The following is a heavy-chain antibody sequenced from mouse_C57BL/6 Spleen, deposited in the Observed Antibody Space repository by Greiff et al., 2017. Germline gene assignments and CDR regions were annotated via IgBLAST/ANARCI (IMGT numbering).Heavy chain of an antibody. D-gene: IGHD2-10*01. J-gene: IGHJ3*01. V-gene: IGHV5-17*01. CDR2: ISSGSSTI. CDR1: GFTFSDDG. CDR3: ARRGLLPAWFAY. Sequence: EVQRVESGGGLVKPGGSLKLSCAASGFTFSDDGLHWVRQAPEKGLEWVAYISSGSSTIYYADTVKGRFTISRDNAKNTLFLQMARLRSEDTDMYYCARRGLLPAWFAYWGQGTMVTVSA.